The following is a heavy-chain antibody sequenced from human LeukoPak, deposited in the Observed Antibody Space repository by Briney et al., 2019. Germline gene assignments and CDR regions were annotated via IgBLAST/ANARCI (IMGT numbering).Heavy chain of an antibody. Sequence: GGSLRLSCVASGFTLSSYVMSWVRQAPGEGLEWVSAISGSGGSTYYEELVKGWFTISRDNSKNTLYLQMNSLRAEDTAVYYCAKDALYDSSGYYGDDAFDIWGQGTMVTVSS. J-gene: IGHJ3*02. CDR3: AKDALYDSSGYYGDDAFDI. V-gene: IGHV3-23*01. D-gene: IGHD3-22*01. CDR1: GFTLSSYV. CDR2: ISGSGGST.